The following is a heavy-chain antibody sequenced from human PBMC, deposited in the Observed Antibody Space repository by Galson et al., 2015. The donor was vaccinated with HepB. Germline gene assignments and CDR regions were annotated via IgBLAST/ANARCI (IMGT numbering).Heavy chain of an antibody. V-gene: IGHV3-48*03. CDR3: ASDPRSTFVGNQRDGDY. D-gene: IGHD1-14*01. CDR2: ISSSGSTI. Sequence: SLRLSCAASGFIFSRYWMDWVRQAPGKGLEWVSYISSSGSTIYYADSVKGRFTISRDNAKNSLYLQMNSLRAEDTAVYYCASDPRSTFVGNQRDGDYWGQGTLVTVSS. CDR1: GFIFSRYW. J-gene: IGHJ4*02.